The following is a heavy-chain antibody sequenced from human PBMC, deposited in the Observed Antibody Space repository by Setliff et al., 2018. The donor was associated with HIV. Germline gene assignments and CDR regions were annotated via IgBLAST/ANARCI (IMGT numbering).Heavy chain of an antibody. CDR3: ATFYSLSGTTSFDH. D-gene: IGHD1-7*01. J-gene: IGHJ4*02. Sequence: ASVKVSCKVSGSTLTELSMHWVRQAPGKGLEWMGSFDPEDGETIYAQKFQGRVTMTEDTSTDTAYMELSSLRSEDTAVYYCATFYSLSGTTSFDHWGQGTLVTVSS. CDR2: FDPEDGET. CDR1: GSTLTELS. V-gene: IGHV1-24*01.